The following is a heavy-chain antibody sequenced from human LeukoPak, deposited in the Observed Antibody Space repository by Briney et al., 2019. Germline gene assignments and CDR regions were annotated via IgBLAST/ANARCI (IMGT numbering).Heavy chain of an antibody. V-gene: IGHV3-30*04. CDR1: GFTFSSYA. J-gene: IGHJ6*02. D-gene: IGHD5-24*01. CDR2: ISYDGSNK. CDR3: AKGDGSYYYYGMDV. Sequence: GRSLRLSCAASGFTFSSYAMHWVRQAPGKGLEWVAVISYDGSNKYYADSVKGRFTISRDNSKNTLYLQMNSLRAEDTAVYYCAKGDGSYYYYGMDVWGQGTTVTVSS.